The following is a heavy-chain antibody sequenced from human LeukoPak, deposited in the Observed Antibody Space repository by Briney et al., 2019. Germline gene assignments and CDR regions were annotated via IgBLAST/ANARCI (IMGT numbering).Heavy chain of an antibody. Sequence: GGSLRLSCAASGFTFSSYAMSWVRQAPGKGLEWVSAISGSGGSTYYADSVKGRFTISRDNSKNTLYLQMNGLRAEDTAVYYCAKDLNSSGPDRPSYFDYWGQGTLVTVSS. CDR1: GFTFSSYA. D-gene: IGHD6-19*01. CDR3: AKDLNSSGPDRPSYFDY. CDR2: ISGSGGST. V-gene: IGHV3-23*01. J-gene: IGHJ4*02.